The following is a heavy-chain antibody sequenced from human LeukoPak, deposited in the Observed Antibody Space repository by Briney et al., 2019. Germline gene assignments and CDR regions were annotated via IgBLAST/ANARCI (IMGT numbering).Heavy chain of an antibody. J-gene: IGHJ4*02. Sequence: PSETLSLTCIVSGAYVTTYSWNWIRQSPGKGLEWTGYFTLSGTTSYSSSLKSRVTISRDTSKNQLSLKLTSVTAADTAVYYCARWGESEWAFASWGPGTLVTVSS. CDR1: GAYVTTYS. D-gene: IGHD2-21*01. CDR3: ARWGESEWAFAS. V-gene: IGHV4-59*08. CDR2: FTLSGTT.